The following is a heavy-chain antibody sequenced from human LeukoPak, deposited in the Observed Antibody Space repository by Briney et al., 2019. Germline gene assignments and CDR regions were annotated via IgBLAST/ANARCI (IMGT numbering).Heavy chain of an antibody. CDR1: GFTFSSYG. D-gene: IGHD6-13*01. Sequence: GGSLRLSCAASGFTFSSYGMHWVRQAPGKGLEWVAFIRYDGSNKYYADSVEGRFTISRDNSKRTLYLQMNSLRAEDTAVYYCAKASSAGDSSSWHYWGQGTLVTVSS. V-gene: IGHV3-30*02. CDR3: AKASSAGDSSSWHY. J-gene: IGHJ4*02. CDR2: IRYDGSNK.